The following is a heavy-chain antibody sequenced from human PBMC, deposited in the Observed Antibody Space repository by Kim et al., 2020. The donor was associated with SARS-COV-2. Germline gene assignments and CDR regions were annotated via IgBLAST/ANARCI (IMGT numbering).Heavy chain of an antibody. Sequence: GGSLRLSCAASGFTFSSYAMHWVRQAPGKGLEWVAVISYDGSNKYYADSVKGRFTISRDNSKNTLYLQMNSLRAEDTAVYYCARETSSGYYPGGAFDIWGQGTMVTVSS. V-gene: IGHV3-30*04. CDR2: ISYDGSNK. CDR1: GFTFSSYA. J-gene: IGHJ3*02. D-gene: IGHD3-22*01. CDR3: ARETSSGYYPGGAFDI.